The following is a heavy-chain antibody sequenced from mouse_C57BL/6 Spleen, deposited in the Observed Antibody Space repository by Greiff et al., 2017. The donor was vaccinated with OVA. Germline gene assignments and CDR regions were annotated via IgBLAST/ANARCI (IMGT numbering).Heavy chain of an antibody. CDR2: IDPANGDT. CDR1: GFNFTDDY. J-gene: IGHJ2*01. CDR3: TKGGTKDVFDY. V-gene: IGHV14-4*01. Sequence: VQLQQSGAELVRPGASVKLSCTASGFNFTDDYMHWVKQRPEQGLEWIGWIDPANGDTNYTSKFQGKATLTADTSSNTAYLQLSSLTSEDTAVYYCTKGGTKDVFDYWGQGTTLTVAS. D-gene: IGHD1-3*01.